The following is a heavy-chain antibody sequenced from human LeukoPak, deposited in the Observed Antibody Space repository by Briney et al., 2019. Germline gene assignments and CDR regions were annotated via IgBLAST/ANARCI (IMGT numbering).Heavy chain of an antibody. CDR3: ARDQDIVVVVAALRQREMGGFDH. V-gene: IGHV1-8*01. Sequence: ASVKVSCKASGYTFTNYDINWVRQATAQGPELMGWMNPKSGNTGYAQKFQGKGTMTRNTSISTAYMELSSLRSDETAVYSCARDQDIVVVVAALRQREMGGFDHWGQGTLVTVSS. CDR1: GYTFTNYD. CDR2: MNPKSGNT. D-gene: IGHD2-15*01. J-gene: IGHJ5*02.